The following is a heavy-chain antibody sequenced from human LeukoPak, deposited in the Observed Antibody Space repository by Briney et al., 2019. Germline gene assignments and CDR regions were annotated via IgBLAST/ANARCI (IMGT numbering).Heavy chain of an antibody. Sequence: PSETLSLTCGVSDDSTSDYYYSWIRQPPGKGLEWIGYIYFSGTTKYNPSLESRVTISVDTSKNQFSLKLSSVTAADTAVYYCARRRAEGGSNGHYNWFDPWGQGILVTVSS. CDR2: IYFSGTT. CDR3: ARRRAEGGSNGHYNWFDP. D-gene: IGHD6-13*01. J-gene: IGHJ5*02. CDR1: DDSTSDYY. V-gene: IGHV4-59*08.